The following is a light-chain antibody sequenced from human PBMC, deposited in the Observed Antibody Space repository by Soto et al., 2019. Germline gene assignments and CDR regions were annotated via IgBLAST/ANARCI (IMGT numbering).Light chain of an antibody. J-gene: IGKJ1*01. V-gene: IGKV1-5*03. Sequence: DIQMTQSPSTLSGSVGDRVTITCRASQTISSWLAWYQQKPGKAPKLLIYKASTLKSGVPSRFSGSGSGTEFTLAISSPQPDDFATYCCQRYNSYSEAFGQGTKVELK. CDR1: QTISSW. CDR3: QRYNSYSEA. CDR2: KAS.